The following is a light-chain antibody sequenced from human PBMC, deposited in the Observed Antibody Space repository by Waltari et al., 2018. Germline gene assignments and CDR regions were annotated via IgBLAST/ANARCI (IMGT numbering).Light chain of an antibody. Sequence: SYELTQPPSVSVSPGQTASITCSGDKLGDTYACWYQQKPGQYPVLVIYQDSKRPSGSPERVSGSNSVNTATLTIGGNQAMDETYYYCPAWDSSTADVVFGGGTKLTVL. J-gene: IGLJ2*01. CDR1: KLGDTY. CDR3: PAWDSSTADVV. CDR2: QDS. V-gene: IGLV3-1*01.